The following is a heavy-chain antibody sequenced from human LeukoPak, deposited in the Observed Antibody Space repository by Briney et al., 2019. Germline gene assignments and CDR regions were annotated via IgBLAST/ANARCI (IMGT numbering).Heavy chain of an antibody. CDR3: ASTSSSSFGFDY. Sequence: GGSLRLSCAASGFTFSSYSMNWVRQAPGKGLEWVSSISSSSSYIYYADLVKGRFTISRDNAKNSLYLQMNSLRAEDTAVYYCASTSSSSFGFDYWGQGTLVTVSS. D-gene: IGHD6-6*01. CDR1: GFTFSSYS. V-gene: IGHV3-21*01. J-gene: IGHJ4*02. CDR2: ISSSSSYI.